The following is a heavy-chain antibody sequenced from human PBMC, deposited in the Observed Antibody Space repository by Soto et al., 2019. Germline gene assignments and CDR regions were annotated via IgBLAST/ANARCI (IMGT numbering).Heavy chain of an antibody. CDR3: AKARVGAGI. J-gene: IGHJ3*02. Sequence: GGSLRLSCAASGFTFSSYAMSWARQAPGKGLEWVSAISGSGGSTYYADSVKGRFTISRDNSKNTLYMQMKSLRAEDTAVYYFAKARVGAGIWGPGPMVTVSS. V-gene: IGHV3-23*01. D-gene: IGHD1-26*01. CDR1: GFTFSSYA. CDR2: ISGSGGST.